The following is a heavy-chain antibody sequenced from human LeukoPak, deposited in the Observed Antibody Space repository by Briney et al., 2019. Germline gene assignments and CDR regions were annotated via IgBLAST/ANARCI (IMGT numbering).Heavy chain of an antibody. Sequence: AASVKVSCKASGYTFTNYDINWVRQAAGQGLEWMGWMNPSSGNTGYAQKFQGRVTMTRDTSISTAYMELGSLRSEDTAVYYCAKQGNYFGSGSYYGNWFDFWGQGNLVTVSS. J-gene: IGHJ5*01. D-gene: IGHD3-10*01. CDR2: MNPSSGNT. CDR1: GYTFTNYD. CDR3: AKQGNYFGSGSYYGNWFDF. V-gene: IGHV1-8*01.